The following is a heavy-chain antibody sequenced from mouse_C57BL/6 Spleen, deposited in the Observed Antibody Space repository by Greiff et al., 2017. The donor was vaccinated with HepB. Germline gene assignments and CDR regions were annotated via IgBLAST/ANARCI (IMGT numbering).Heavy chain of an antibody. D-gene: IGHD4-1*01. CDR3: ARRDELANWDPSYAMDY. CDR2: IHPNSGST. Sequence: VKLQQPGAELVKPGASVKLSCKASGYTFTSYWMHWVKQRPGQGLEWIGMIHPNSGSTNYNEKFKSKATLTVDKSSSTAYMQLSSLTSEDSAVYYCARRDELANWDPSYAMDYWGQGTSVTVSS. J-gene: IGHJ4*01. V-gene: IGHV1-64*01. CDR1: GYTFTSYW.